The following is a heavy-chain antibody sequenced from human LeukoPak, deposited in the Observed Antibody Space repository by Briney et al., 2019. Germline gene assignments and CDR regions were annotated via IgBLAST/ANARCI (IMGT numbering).Heavy chain of an antibody. CDR3: ARHTTVVTSPFDF. CDR1: GGSISSSSYY. CDR2: ISYSGST. Sequence: PSETLSLTCTVSGGSISSSSYYWGWIRQPPGKGLEWIGSISYSGSTYYNPSLKSRVTISVDTSKNQFSLKLSSVTAADTAVYYCARHTTVVTSPFDFWGQGTVVTVSS. J-gene: IGHJ4*02. D-gene: IGHD4-23*01. V-gene: IGHV4-39*01.